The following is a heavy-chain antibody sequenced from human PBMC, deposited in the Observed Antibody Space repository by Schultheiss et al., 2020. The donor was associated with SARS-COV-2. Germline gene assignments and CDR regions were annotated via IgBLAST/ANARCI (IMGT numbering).Heavy chain of an antibody. V-gene: IGHV1-18*04. CDR2: INPTNGDT. CDR1: GYTFTSYY. Sequence: ASVKVSCKASGYTFTSYYMHWVRQAPGQGLEWMGWINPTNGDTKYAQKLQGRVTMTTDTSTSTAYMELRSLRSDDTAVYYCARSPGSYSPYYYGMDVWGQGTTVTVSS. J-gene: IGHJ6*02. CDR3: ARSPGSYSPYYYGMDV. D-gene: IGHD3-10*01.